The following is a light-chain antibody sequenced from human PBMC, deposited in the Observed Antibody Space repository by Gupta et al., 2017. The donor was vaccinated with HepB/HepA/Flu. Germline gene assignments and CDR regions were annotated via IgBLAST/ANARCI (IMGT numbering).Light chain of an antibody. CDR2: EVS. Sequence: QSALTQPASGSGSPGQSITFSCTGTSSDVGSYNLVSWYQQHPGKAPKIMISEVSKRPSGVSNRFSGSKSGNTASLTISGLQAEDKADYYCCSYAGSSTYVVFGGGTKLTVL. CDR1: SSDVGSYNL. CDR3: CSYAGSSTYVV. V-gene: IGLV2-23*02. J-gene: IGLJ2*01.